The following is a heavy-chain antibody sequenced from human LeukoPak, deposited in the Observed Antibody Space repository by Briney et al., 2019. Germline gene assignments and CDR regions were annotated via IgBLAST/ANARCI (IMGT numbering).Heavy chain of an antibody. CDR2: FDPEDGET. CDR1: GYTLTELS. CDR3: ATAIVATIWSLYDY. J-gene: IGHJ4*02. D-gene: IGHD5-12*01. Sequence: ASVKVSCKVSGYTLTELSMHWVRQAPGKGLEWMGGFDPEDGETIYAQKFQGRVTMTEDTPTDTAYMELSSLRSEDTAVYYCATAIVATIWSLYDYWGQGTLVTVSS. V-gene: IGHV1-24*01.